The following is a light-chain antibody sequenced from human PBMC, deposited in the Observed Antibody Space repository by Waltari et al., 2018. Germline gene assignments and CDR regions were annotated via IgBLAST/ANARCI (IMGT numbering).Light chain of an antibody. V-gene: IGKV1-9*01. CDR3: QQFSIYPIT. Sequence: DIQLTQSPSFLSASVVDRVTITCRASQGIGSSLTWYQLKAGKAPMLLIYAASTLQAGVPSRVSASGSGTDFTLTISSVQPEDFAIYYCQQFSIYPITFGGGTKVEVK. CDR2: AAS. J-gene: IGKJ4*01. CDR1: QGIGSS.